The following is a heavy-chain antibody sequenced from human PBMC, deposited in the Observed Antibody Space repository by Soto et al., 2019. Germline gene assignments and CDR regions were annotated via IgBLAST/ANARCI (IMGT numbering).Heavy chain of an antibody. CDR1: GGSISSYH. J-gene: IGHJ6*02. CDR2: VHYSWGS. D-gene: IGHD1-26*01. V-gene: IGHV4-59*08. CDR3: ARQGVGALHGLVDV. Sequence: QVLLQESGPGLVKPSETLSLSCTVSGGSISSYHWSWIRQTPGKGLAWIGYVHYSWGSNYNPSLNSRVAISLDPSKSQFSLKLTSVTATDTAVYYCARQGVGALHGLVDVWGQGTTVTVSS.